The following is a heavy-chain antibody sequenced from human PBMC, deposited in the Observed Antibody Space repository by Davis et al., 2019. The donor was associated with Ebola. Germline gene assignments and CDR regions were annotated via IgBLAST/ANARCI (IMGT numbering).Heavy chain of an antibody. CDR2: IYYSGST. CDR3: ASRGTSSWYAGWFDP. J-gene: IGHJ5*02. V-gene: IGHV4-61*01. Sequence: MPSETLSLTCTVSGGSVSSGSYYWSWIRQPPGKGLEWIGYIYYSGSTYYNPSLKSRVTISVDTSKNQFSLKLSSVTAADTAMYYWASRGTSSWYAGWFDPWGQGTLVTVSS. CDR1: GGSVSSGSYY. D-gene: IGHD6-13*01.